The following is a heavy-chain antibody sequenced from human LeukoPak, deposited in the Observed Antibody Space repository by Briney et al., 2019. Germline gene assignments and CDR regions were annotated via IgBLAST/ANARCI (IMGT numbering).Heavy chain of an antibody. CDR1: GFTFSSYG. Sequence: GGSLRLSCAASGFTFSSYGMHWVRQAPGKGLEWVAVISYDESNKYYADSVKGRFTISRDNSKNTLYLQMNSLRAEDTAVYYCASHVDTAMVDDYWGQGTLVTVSS. CDR2: ISYDESNK. D-gene: IGHD5-18*01. V-gene: IGHV3-30*03. J-gene: IGHJ4*02. CDR3: ASHVDTAMVDDY.